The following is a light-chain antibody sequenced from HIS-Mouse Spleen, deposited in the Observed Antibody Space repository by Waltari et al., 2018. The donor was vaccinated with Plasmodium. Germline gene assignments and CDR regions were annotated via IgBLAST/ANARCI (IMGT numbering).Light chain of an antibody. CDR2: RNN. J-gene: IGLJ3*02. Sequence: QSVLTQPPSASGTPGQRVTISCSGSSSNIGSNYVYWYHQLPGTAPKRLIYRNNQRPSGVPDRFSGSKSGTSASLAISGLRSEDEADYYCAAWDDSLSGRVFGGGTKLTVL. V-gene: IGLV1-47*01. CDR3: AAWDDSLSGRV. CDR1: SSNIGSNY.